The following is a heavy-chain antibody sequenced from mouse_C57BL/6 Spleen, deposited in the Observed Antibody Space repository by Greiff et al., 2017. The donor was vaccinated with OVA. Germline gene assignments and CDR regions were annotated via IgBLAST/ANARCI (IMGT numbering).Heavy chain of an antibody. J-gene: IGHJ2*01. CDR3: ARWAY. CDR2: INPNNGGT. V-gene: IGHV1-26*01. Sequence: VQLQQSGPELVKPGASVKISCKASGYSFTDYYMNWVKQSHGKSLEWIGDINPNNGGTSYNQKFKGKATLTVDKSSSTAYMELRSLTSEDSAVYYCARWAYWGQGTTLTVSS. CDR1: GYSFTDYY.